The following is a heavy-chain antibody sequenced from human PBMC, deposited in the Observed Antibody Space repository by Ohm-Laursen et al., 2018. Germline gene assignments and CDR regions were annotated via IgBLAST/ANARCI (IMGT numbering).Heavy chain of an antibody. CDR3: ARGYNNNWFDP. CDR1: GFIYSNYW. CDR2: IKQDGSEK. V-gene: IGHV3-7*03. J-gene: IGHJ5*02. D-gene: IGHD1-14*01. Sequence: SLRLSCAESGFIYSNYWMSWVRQAPGKGMEWVANIKQDGSEKYYVDTETGRFTISRDKAKNSLYLQMNSLRAEDTAVYYCARGYNNNWFDPWGQGTLVTVSS.